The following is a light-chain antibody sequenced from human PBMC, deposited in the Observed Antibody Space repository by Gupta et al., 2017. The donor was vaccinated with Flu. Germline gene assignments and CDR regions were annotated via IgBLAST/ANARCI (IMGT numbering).Light chain of an antibody. CDR2: GAS. CDR3: QQYNNWPPLPPYS. Sequence: EIVTPPPPTPLSVSPGRNATLSCRASQSVSSNLAWYQQKHGQAPRLLIYGASTRATGIPARVSGSGSGTEFTLTISSLQSEDFAVYYCQQYNNWPPLPPYSFGQGTKLEIK. CDR1: QSVSSN. V-gene: IGKV3-15*01. J-gene: IGKJ2*03.